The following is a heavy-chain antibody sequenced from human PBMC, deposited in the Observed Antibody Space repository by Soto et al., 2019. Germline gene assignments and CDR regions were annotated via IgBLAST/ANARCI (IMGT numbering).Heavy chain of an antibody. V-gene: IGHV1-2*02. CDR2: INPNSGGT. CDR3: ARSSWIQLWRYYFDY. J-gene: IGHJ4*02. Sequence: ASVKVSCKASGYTFTGYYMHWLRQSPGQGLEWMGWINPNSGGTNYAQKFQGRVTMTRDTSISTAYMELSRLRSDDAAVYYCARSSWIQLWRYYFDYWGQGTLVTVSS. D-gene: IGHD5-18*01. CDR1: GYTFTGYY.